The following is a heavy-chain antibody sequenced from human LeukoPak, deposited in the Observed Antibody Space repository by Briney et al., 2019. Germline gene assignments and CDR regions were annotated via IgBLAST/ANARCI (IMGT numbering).Heavy chain of an antibody. CDR3: ARPEGGYSWIDP. D-gene: IGHD1-1*01. CDR2: IYYTGSA. CDR1: GGSISSSSYY. Sequence: SETLSLTCTVSGGSISSSSYYWGWIRQPPGKGLEWIVTIYYTGSAYDNPSLKSRVTISVDTSRNQFSLKLSSVTAADTAVYYCARPEGGYSWIDPWGQGTLVTVSS. J-gene: IGHJ5*02. V-gene: IGHV4-39*01.